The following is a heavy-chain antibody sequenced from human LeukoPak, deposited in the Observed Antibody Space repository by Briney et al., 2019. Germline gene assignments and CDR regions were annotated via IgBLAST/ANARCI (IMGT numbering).Heavy chain of an antibody. D-gene: IGHD2-2*01. J-gene: IGHJ6*02. CDR1: GFTFSSYS. CDR3: ARDVSRCSSTSCYSYYGMDV. Sequence: GGSLRLSCAASGFTFSSYSMNWVRQAPGKGLEWVSSISSSSSYIYYADSVEGRFTISRDNAKNSLYLQMNSLRAEDTAVYYCARDVSRCSSTSCYSYYGMDVWGQGTTVTVSS. CDR2: ISSSSSYI. V-gene: IGHV3-21*01.